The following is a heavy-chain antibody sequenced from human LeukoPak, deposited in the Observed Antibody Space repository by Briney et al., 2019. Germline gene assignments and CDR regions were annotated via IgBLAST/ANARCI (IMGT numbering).Heavy chain of an antibody. Sequence: SETLSLTCTVSGGSISSYYWSWIRQPAGKGLEWIGRIYSSGSTNYNPPLKSRVTMSVDTSKKQFSLKLSSVTAADTAVYYCARARSYGVFDYWGQGTLVTVSS. CDR2: IYSSGST. CDR3: ARARSYGVFDY. V-gene: IGHV4-4*07. J-gene: IGHJ4*02. CDR1: GGSISSYY. D-gene: IGHD5-18*01.